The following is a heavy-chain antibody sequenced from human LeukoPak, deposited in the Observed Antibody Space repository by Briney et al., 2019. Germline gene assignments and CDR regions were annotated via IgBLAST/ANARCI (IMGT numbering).Heavy chain of an antibody. D-gene: IGHD3-10*01. V-gene: IGHV3-64D*06. CDR2: ISCNGGST. CDR1: GFTFSSYA. CDR3: VKDSAMVRGVIIPYYFDY. J-gene: IGHJ4*02. Sequence: GGSLRLSCSASGFTFSSYAMHWVRQAPGKGLEYVSAISCNGGSTYYADSVKGRFTISRDNSKNTLYLQMSSLRAEDTAVYYCVKDSAMVRGVIIPYYFDYWGQGTLVTVSS.